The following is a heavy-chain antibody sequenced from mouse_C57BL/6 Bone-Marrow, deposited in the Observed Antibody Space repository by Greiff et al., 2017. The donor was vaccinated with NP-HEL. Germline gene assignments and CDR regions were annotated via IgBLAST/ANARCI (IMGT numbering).Heavy chain of an antibody. V-gene: IGHV1-85*01. D-gene: IGHD4-1*01. Sequence: VQLQQSGPELVKPGASVKLFCKASGYTFTSYDINWVKQRPGQGPEWIGWIYPRDGSTKYNEQFTGKTTLTVDTSSSTAYMELHSLTSEDSAVYFCARLGNWYFDYWGQGTTLTVSS. CDR3: ARLGNWYFDY. J-gene: IGHJ2*01. CDR1: GYTFTSYD. CDR2: IYPRDGST.